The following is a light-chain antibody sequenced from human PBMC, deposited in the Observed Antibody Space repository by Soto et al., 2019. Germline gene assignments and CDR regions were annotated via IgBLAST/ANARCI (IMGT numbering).Light chain of an antibody. CDR1: QSVDTW. V-gene: IGKV1-5*01. CDR3: QQYENFSPT. J-gene: IGKJ3*01. CDR2: DAS. Sequence: DVQMTQSPSTLSASVGDRVTITCRASQSVDTWLAWYQQKPGKAPRLLIYDASDLQSGVPSKFSARGSGTEFTLTINALQTDDIATYYCQQYENFSPTFGPGTKVSIK.